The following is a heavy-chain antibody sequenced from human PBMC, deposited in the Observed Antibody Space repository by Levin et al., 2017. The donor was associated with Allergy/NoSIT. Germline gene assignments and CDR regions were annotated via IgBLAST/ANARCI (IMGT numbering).Heavy chain of an antibody. D-gene: IGHD3-10*01. J-gene: IGHJ6*02. CDR3: TTDIRAYYYGSGSYSYYGMDV. CDR2: IKSKTDGGTT. CDR1: GFTFSNAW. V-gene: IGHV3-15*01. Sequence: GESLKISCAASGFTFSNAWMSWVRQAPGKGLEWVGRIKSKTDGGTTDYAAPVKGRFTISRDDSKNTLYLQMNSLKTEDTAVYYCTTDIRAYYYGSGSYSYYGMDVWGQGTTVTVSS.